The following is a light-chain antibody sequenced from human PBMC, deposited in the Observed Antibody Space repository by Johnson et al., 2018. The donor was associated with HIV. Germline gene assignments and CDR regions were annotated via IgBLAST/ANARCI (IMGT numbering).Light chain of an antibody. J-gene: IGLJ1*01. CDR2: EKN. CDR3: GTWDSSLGAHYG. CDR1: TSNIGNNY. V-gene: IGLV1-51*02. Sequence: QSVLTQPPSVSAAPGHKVTISCSGSTSNIGNNYVSWYQQLPGTAPKLLIYEKNKRPSGIPDRFSASKSDTSATLDITGLQTGDEADYYCGTWDSSLGAHYGFGTGTKVTV.